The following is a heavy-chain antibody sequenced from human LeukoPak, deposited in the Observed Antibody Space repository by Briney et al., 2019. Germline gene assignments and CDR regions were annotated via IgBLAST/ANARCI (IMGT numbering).Heavy chain of an antibody. D-gene: IGHD3-10*01. CDR2: ISSSSTI. CDR1: GFTFSSYS. V-gene: IGHV3-48*01. Sequence: PGGSLRLSCAASGFTFSSYSMNWVRQAPGKGLEWVSSISSSSTIYYADSVKGRFTISRDNAKNSLYLQMNSLRAEDTAVYYCARDSPRAAVRGAFDIWGQGTMVTVSS. J-gene: IGHJ3*02. CDR3: ARDSPRAAVRGAFDI.